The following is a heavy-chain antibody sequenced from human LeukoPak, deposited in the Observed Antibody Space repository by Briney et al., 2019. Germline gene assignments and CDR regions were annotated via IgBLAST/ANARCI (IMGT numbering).Heavy chain of an antibody. CDR1: GGSISSRTYY. CDR3: AREWTTWGAFDI. V-gene: IGHV4-39*07. D-gene: IGHD2/OR15-2a*01. J-gene: IGHJ3*02. CDR2: IYYTGST. Sequence: SETLSLTCTVSGGSISSRTYYWGWIRQPPGKGLEWIGSIYYTGSTFYNPSLKSRVTISVDTSKNQCSMKLSSVTAADAAVYFCAREWTTWGAFDIWGQGTMVTVSS.